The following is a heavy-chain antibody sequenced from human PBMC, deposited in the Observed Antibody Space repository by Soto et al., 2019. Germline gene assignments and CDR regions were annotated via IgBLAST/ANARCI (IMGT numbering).Heavy chain of an antibody. D-gene: IGHD2-15*01. CDR3: ALDGVVVVAATLSYYYGMDV. V-gene: IGHV1-46*01. Sequence: ASVKVSCKASGYTFTSYYMPWVRQAPGQGLEWMGIINPSGGSTSYAQKFQGRVTMTRDTSTSTVYMELSSLRSEDTAVYYCALDGVVVVAATLSYYYGMDVWG. CDR2: INPSGGST. CDR1: GYTFTSYY. J-gene: IGHJ6*02.